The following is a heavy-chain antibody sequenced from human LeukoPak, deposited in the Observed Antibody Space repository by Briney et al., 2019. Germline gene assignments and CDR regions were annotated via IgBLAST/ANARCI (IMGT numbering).Heavy chain of an antibody. J-gene: IGHJ4*02. CDR2: IKRDGSER. Sequence: GGSLRLSCAASGFLFSSYWMGWVRQAPGKGLEWVANIKRDGSERYYEDSVKGRFTISRDNAQNSLYLQMNSLREEDTAVYHCARDKEAAVDFWSGYYPLWGQGTLVTVSS. CDR3: ARDKEAAVDFWSGYYPL. D-gene: IGHD3-3*01. V-gene: IGHV3-7*01. CDR1: GFLFSSYW.